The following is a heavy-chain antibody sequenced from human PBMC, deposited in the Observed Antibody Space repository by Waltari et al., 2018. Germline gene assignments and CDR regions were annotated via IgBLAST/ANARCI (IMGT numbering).Heavy chain of an antibody. V-gene: IGHV1-18*01. CDR2: ISAYNGTT. CDR1: GYTFTSYG. D-gene: IGHD3-22*01. J-gene: IGHJ4*02. CDR3: ARSRITMIVVVITPLDY. Sequence: QVQLVQSGSELKKPGASVKVSCKASGYTFTSYGISWVRQAPGQGLEWMGWISAYNGTTNYAQKIQGRVTMTTDTSTSTAYMELRSLSSDDTAVYYCARSRITMIVVVITPLDYWGQGTLVTVSA.